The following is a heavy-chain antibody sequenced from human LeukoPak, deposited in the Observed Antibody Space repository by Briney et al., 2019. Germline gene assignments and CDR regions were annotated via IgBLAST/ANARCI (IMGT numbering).Heavy chain of an antibody. CDR2: IFPSGGEI. CDR3: ARGSPYYFDY. CDR1: GFTFSTFA. J-gene: IGHJ4*02. V-gene: IGHV3-23*01. Sequence: GGSLRLSCAASGFTFSTFAMIWVRQPPGKGLEWVSSIFPSGGEIHYADSVRGRFTISRDNSKNTLYLQMNSLRAEDTAVYYCARGSPYYFDYWGQGTLVTVSS.